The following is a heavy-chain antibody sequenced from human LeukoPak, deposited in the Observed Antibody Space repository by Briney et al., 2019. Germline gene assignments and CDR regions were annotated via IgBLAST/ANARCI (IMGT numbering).Heavy chain of an antibody. V-gene: IGHV4-31*03. D-gene: IGHD3-10*01. Sequence: SETLSLTCTVSGGSISSGGYYWSWIRQHPGKGLEWIGYIYYSGSTYYNPSLKSRVTISVDTSKNQFSLKLSSVTAADTAVYYCASTFGEFNNWFDPWGQGTLVTVSS. CDR1: GGSISSGGYY. J-gene: IGHJ5*02. CDR2: IYYSGST. CDR3: ASTFGEFNNWFDP.